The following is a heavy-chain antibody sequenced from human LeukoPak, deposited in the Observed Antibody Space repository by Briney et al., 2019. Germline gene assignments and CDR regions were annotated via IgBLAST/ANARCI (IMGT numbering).Heavy chain of an antibody. CDR2: ISSSSSYI. CDR3: ARDRGSYSDYYMDV. CDR1: GFTFSSYS. Sequence: GGSLRLSCAASGFTFSSYSMNWVRQAPGKGLGWVSSISSSSSYIYYAGSVKGRFTISRDNAKNSLYLQMNSLRAEDTAVYYCARDRGSYSDYYMDVWGKGTTVTVSS. D-gene: IGHD1-26*01. V-gene: IGHV3-21*01. J-gene: IGHJ6*03.